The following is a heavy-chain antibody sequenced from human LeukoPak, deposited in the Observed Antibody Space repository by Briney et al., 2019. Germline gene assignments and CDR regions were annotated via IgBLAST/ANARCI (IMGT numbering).Heavy chain of an antibody. CDR3: ASTGLYCGGDCYQDAFDI. Sequence: SETLSLTCTVSGGSISSSSYYWSWIRQPPGKGLEWIGYIYYSGRTNYNPSLKSRVTISVDTSKNQFSLKLSSVTAADTAVYYCASTGLYCGGDCYQDAFDIWGQGTMVTVSS. CDR1: GGSISSSSYY. D-gene: IGHD2-21*02. CDR2: IYYSGRT. J-gene: IGHJ3*02. V-gene: IGHV4-61*05.